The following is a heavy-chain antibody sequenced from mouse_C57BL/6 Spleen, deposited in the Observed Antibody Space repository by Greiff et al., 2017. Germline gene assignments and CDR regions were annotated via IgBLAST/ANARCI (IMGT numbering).Heavy chain of an antibody. CDR2: IDPEDGDT. Sequence: EVQLKESGAELVRPGASVKLSCTASGFNIKDYYMHWVKQRPEQGLEWIGRIDPEDGDTEYAPKFQGKATMSAATSSNTAYLQLSSLTSEDTAVYYCTTHGNLFAYWGQGTLVTVSA. V-gene: IGHV14-1*01. J-gene: IGHJ3*01. CDR1: GFNIKDYY. CDR3: TTHGNLFAY. D-gene: IGHD2-1*01.